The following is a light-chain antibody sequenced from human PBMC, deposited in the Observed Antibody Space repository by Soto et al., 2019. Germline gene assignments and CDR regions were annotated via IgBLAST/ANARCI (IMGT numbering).Light chain of an antibody. CDR3: CSYVGSSRL. V-gene: IGLV2-23*01. CDR2: EGS. Sequence: QSALTQPPSASGSPGQSVTISCTGTSSDVGGYNYVSWYQQHPGKAPKLMIYEGSKRPSGVSNRFSGSKSGNTASLTISGLQAEDEADYYCCSYVGSSRLFGGGTKLTVL. CDR1: SSDVGGYNY. J-gene: IGLJ3*02.